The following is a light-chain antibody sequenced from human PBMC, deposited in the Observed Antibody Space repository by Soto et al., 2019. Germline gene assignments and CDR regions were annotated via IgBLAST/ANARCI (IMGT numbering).Light chain of an antibody. V-gene: IGKV1-33*01. J-gene: IGKJ4*01. CDR2: DAS. CDR3: QQSGALVLS. CDR1: QDITDY. Sequence: DMQMTQSPSSLSASVGDRVTITCQASQDITDYLHWYQQKPGKAPRLLIYDASNLETGVPARFSGSGSGTDFTFTISSLQPEDTATYYCQQSGALVLSFGGGTKVEI.